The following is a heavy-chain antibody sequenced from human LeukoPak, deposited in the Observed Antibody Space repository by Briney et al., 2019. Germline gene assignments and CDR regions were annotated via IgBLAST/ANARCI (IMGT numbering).Heavy chain of an antibody. D-gene: IGHD6-19*01. CDR2: ISYDGTNK. CDR1: GFTFRTYA. Sequence: GGSLRLSCAASGFTFRTYAMHWVRQAPGKGLEWVAVISYDGTNKYYADSVKGRFTISRDNSKNTLYLQMNSLRADGTAVYYCARDRGWLVPDYWGQGTLVTVSS. V-gene: IGHV3-30-3*01. CDR3: ARDRGWLVPDY. J-gene: IGHJ4*02.